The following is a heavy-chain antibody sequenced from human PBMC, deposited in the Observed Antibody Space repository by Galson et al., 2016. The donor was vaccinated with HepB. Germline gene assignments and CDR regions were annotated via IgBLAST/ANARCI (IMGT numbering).Heavy chain of an antibody. D-gene: IGHD2-2*01. V-gene: IGHV3-53*01. J-gene: IGHJ4*02. CDR3: ASDNARQLIFFDY. CDR1: GFTVSSTY. Sequence: SLRLSCAASGFTVSSTYMSWVRQAPGKGLEWVSVIYRGGRTYYADSVKGRFTISRDNSKDTLYLQMNSLRAADTAVYYCASDNARQLIFFDYWGQGTLVTVSS. CDR2: IYRGGRT.